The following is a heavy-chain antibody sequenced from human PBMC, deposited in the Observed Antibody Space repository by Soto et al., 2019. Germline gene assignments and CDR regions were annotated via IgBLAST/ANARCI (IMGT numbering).Heavy chain of an antibody. V-gene: IGHV3-23*01. CDR2: ISGSGGST. Sequence: EVQLLESGGGLVQPGGSLRLSCAASGFTFSSYAMSWVRQAPGKGLEWVSAISGSGGSTYYADSVKGRFTISRDNSKNTLYLQMNSLRAEDTAVYYCAKGEIAVAGFYYGMDVWGQGTTVTVSS. J-gene: IGHJ6*02. D-gene: IGHD6-19*01. CDR3: AKGEIAVAGFYYGMDV. CDR1: GFTFSSYA.